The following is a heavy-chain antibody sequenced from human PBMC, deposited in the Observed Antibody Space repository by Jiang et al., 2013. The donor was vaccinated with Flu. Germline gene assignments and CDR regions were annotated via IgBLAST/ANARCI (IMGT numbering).Heavy chain of an antibody. J-gene: IGHJ4*02. Sequence: GPGLVKPSETLSLTCTVSGGSISSYYWSWIRQPPGKGLEWIGYIYYSGSTNYNPSLKSRVTISVDTSKNQFSLKLSSVTAADTAVYYCARAKITMVRGQATGFDYWGQGTLVTVSS. V-gene: IGHV4-59*01. CDR2: IYYSGST. CDR1: GGSISSYY. CDR3: ARAKITMVRGQATGFDY. D-gene: IGHD3-10*01.